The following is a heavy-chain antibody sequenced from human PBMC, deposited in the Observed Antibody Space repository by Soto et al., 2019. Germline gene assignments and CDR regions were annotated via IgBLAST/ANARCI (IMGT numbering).Heavy chain of an antibody. V-gene: IGHV4-59*01. CDR3: ARASALALDDFWSGYPSHDYYYGMDV. CDR1: GGSISSYY. D-gene: IGHD3-3*01. CDR2: IYYIGST. Sequence: SETLSLTCTVSGGSISSYYWSWIRQPPGKGLEWIGYIYYIGSTNYNPSLKSRVTISVDTSKNQFSLKLSSVTAADTAVYYCARASALALDDFWSGYPSHDYYYGMDVWGQGTTVTVSS. J-gene: IGHJ6*02.